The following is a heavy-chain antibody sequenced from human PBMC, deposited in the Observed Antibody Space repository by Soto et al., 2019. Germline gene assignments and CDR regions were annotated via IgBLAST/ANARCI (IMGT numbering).Heavy chain of an antibody. CDR1: GVSITSGSYY. D-gene: IGHD3-22*01. J-gene: IGHJ4*02. V-gene: IGHV4-30-4*01. Sequence: HVQLQESGPGPVTPSQTLSLSCTVSGVSITSGSYYWTWVRHSQGKVLEWIGYRYYSGNTYYNPSLNCRATISVDTSNNQFSLKLTSVTAADTAVYYCARGGYDTSGQTFIGWGPDCWGQGTLVTVSS. CDR2: RYYSGNT. CDR3: ARGGYDTSGQTFIGWGPDC.